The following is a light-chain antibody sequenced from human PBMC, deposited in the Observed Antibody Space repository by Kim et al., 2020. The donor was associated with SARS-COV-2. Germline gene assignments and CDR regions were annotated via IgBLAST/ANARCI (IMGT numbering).Light chain of an antibody. CDR1: QTVSNY. V-gene: IGKV1-39*01. CDR3: QQSYSAPRT. J-gene: IGKJ1*01. Sequence: DIQMTQSPSSLSASVGDRVTITCRASQTVSNYLNWYQQKPGKAPKLLIYAASTLQSGVPSRFSGSGSGTDFTFAISRLQPEDFATYFCQQSYSAPRTFGQGTKVDIK. CDR2: AAS.